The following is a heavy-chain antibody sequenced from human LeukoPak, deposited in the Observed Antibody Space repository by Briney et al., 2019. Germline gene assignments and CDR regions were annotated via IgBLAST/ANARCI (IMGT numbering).Heavy chain of an antibody. D-gene: IGHD3-22*01. CDR3: ARGSWDYDTKTPYGMDV. J-gene: IGHJ6*02. V-gene: IGHV1-2*02. CDR2: INPNSGGT. Sequence: ASVTVSCKASGYTFTVYYMHWVRQAPGQGLEWMGWINPNSGGTNYAQKFQGRVTMTRDTSISTAYMELSRLRSDDTAVYYCARGSWDYDTKTPYGMDVWGQGTTVTVSS. CDR1: GYTFTVYY.